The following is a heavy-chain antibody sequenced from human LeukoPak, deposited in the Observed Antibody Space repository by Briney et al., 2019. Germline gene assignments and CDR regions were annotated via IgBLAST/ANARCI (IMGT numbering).Heavy chain of an antibody. J-gene: IGHJ4*02. CDR1: TFGSYW. CDR3: ARQLVTTGHFDY. D-gene: IGHD1-1*01. CDR2: IYYSGSP. V-gene: IGHV4-39*01. Sequence: TFGSYWMSWVRQPPGKGLEWIGRIYYSGSPSYNPSLKSRVTFSVDMSNNQFSLKLTSVTAADTAVYYCARQLVTTGHFDYWGQGTLVTVSS.